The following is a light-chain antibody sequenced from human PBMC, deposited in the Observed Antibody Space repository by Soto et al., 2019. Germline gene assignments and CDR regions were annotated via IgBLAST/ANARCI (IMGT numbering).Light chain of an antibody. CDR2: GAS. Sequence: EIVMTQSPATLSVSPGERATLSCRASQNILSNLAWYQQKPGQAPRLLIYGASTRATGIPARFSGSGSGTEFTLTISSLQSEDFEIYYCQQYNNWPVTFGGGTKVDIK. V-gene: IGKV3-15*01. CDR1: QNILSN. J-gene: IGKJ4*01. CDR3: QQYNNWPVT.